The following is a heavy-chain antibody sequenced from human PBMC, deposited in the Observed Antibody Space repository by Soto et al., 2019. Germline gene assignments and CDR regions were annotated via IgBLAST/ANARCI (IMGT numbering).Heavy chain of an antibody. Sequence: GGSLRLSCAASGFTYTRYSMNWVRQAPGKGLEWVSSISSTTNYIYYGDSMKGRFTISRDNAKNSLYLEMNSLRAEDTAVYYCARGSEDLTSNFDYWGQGTLVTVSS. J-gene: IGHJ4*02. CDR1: GFTYTRYS. V-gene: IGHV3-21*06. CDR2: ISSTTNYI. CDR3: ARGSEDLTSNFDY.